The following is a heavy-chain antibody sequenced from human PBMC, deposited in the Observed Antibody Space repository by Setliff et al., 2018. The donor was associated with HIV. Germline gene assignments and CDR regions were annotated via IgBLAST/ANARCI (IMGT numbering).Heavy chain of an antibody. J-gene: IGHJ3*02. Sequence: PGGSLRLSCAASGFTFSDYGMHWVRQAPGKGLEWVAVIYYDGTNKYYADSVKGRFTISRDNSKNTLFLQMNSLRADDTAVYYCAKGRYGGYDWGTLDIWGQGTMVTVSS. D-gene: IGHD5-12*01. CDR1: GFTFSDYG. CDR3: AKGRYGGYDWGTLDI. CDR2: IYYDGTNK. V-gene: IGHV3-30*02.